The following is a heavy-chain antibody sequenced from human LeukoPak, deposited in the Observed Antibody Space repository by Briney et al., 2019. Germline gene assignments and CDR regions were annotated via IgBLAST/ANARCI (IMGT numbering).Heavy chain of an antibody. D-gene: IGHD3-10*01. CDR3: ARRRGSGSYYNDY. J-gene: IGHJ4*02. CDR2: IYHSGST. Sequence: SETLSLTCAVSGYSISSGYYWDRIRQPPGKGLEWIGSIYHSGSTYYNPSLKSRVTISVDTSNNQFSLNLSSVTAADTSVYYCARRRGSGSYYNDYWGQGTLVTVSS. V-gene: IGHV4-38-2*01. CDR1: GYSISSGYY.